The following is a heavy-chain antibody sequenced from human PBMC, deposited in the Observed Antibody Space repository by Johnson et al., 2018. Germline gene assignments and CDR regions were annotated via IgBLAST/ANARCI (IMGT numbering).Heavy chain of an antibody. V-gene: IGHV3-23*04. Sequence: EVQLVETGGGLVQPGGSLRLSCAASGFTFSSYAMSWVRQAPGKGLEWVSAISGSGDSTHYADSVKGRFTISRDTSKNNLYLQMNSLRAEDTAVYYCARDGDHPTERTNAFDIWGQGTMVTVSS. J-gene: IGHJ3*02. CDR1: GFTFSSYA. CDR2: ISGSGDST. CDR3: ARDGDHPTERTNAFDI. D-gene: IGHD2-2*01.